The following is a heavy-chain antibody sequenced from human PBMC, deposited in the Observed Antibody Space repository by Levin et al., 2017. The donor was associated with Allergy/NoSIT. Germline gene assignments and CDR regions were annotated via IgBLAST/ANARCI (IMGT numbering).Heavy chain of an antibody. V-gene: IGHV3-30*04. CDR1: GFTFSTYA. J-gene: IGHJ6*02. CDR3: ARERYCSSTDCLYYYYHGMDG. Sequence: GGSLRLSCAASGFTFSTYAMHWVRQAPGKGLEWVAVISNEGSNKYYADSVKGRFTISSDNSKNTVYLQMNSLRAEDTAVYYCARERYCSSTDCLYYYYHGMDGWGQGTTVAVSS. D-gene: IGHD2-2*01. CDR2: ISNEGSNK.